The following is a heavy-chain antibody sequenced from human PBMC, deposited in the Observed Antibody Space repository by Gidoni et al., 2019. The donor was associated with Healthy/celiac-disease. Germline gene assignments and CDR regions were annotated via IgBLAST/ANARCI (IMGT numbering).Heavy chain of an antibody. CDR2: ISGSGGST. D-gene: IGHD6-19*01. J-gene: IGHJ4*02. CDR1: GFTFSSYG. Sequence: EVQLLESGGGLVQPGGSLSLSCAASGFTFSSYGMSWVRQAPGKGLGWVSAISGSGGSTYYADSVKGRFTISRDNSKNTLYLQMNSLRAEDTAVYYCAKGARIAVAGNPPGYWGQGTLVTVSS. V-gene: IGHV3-23*01. CDR3: AKGARIAVAGNPPGY.